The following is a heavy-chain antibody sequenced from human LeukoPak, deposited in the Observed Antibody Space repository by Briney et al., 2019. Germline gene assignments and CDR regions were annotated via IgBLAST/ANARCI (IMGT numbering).Heavy chain of an antibody. CDR1: GGSFSGYY. D-gene: IGHD2-2*01. Sequence: SETLSLSCAVYGGSFSGYYWSWIRQPPGKGLEWIGEINHSGSTNYNPSLKSRVTISVDTSKNQFSLKLSSVTAADTAVYYCARAPANAPTDYWGQGTLVTVSS. CDR3: ARAPANAPTDY. J-gene: IGHJ4*02. V-gene: IGHV4-34*01. CDR2: INHSGST.